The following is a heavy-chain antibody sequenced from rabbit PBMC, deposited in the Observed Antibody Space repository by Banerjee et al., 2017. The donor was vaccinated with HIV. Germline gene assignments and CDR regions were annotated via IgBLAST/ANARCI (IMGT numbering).Heavy chain of an antibody. J-gene: IGHJ3*01. Sequence: QEQLEESGGGLVKPGASLTLTCKASGFSFSSGYYMCWVRQAPGKGLELIACIYTSTSNTDYASWVNGRFTISRSTSLNTVTLQMTSLTAADTATYFCARDLAGVIGWNFGLWGQGTLVTVS. D-gene: IGHD4-1*01. CDR3: ARDLAGVIGWNFGL. CDR1: GFSFSSGYY. CDR2: IYTSTSNT. V-gene: IGHV1S43*01.